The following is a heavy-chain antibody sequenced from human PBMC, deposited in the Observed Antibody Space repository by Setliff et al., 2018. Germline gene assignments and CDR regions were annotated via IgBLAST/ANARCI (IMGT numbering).Heavy chain of an antibody. CDR3: AIPSSGNFYFDY. V-gene: IGHV1-69*13. CDR2: IIPIFGTA. Sequence: EASVKVSCKASGGTFSSYAITWVRQAPGQGLEWMGGIIPIFGTAKYAQKFQGRVTITADQSTRTAYMELSSLRSEDTAVYYCAIPSSGNFYFDYWSQGTLVTVSS. J-gene: IGHJ4*02. CDR1: GGTFSSYA. D-gene: IGHD1-26*01.